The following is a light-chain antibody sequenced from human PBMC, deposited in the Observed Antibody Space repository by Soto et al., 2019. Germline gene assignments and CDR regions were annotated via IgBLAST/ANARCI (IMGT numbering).Light chain of an antibody. V-gene: IGLV2-14*01. Sequence: QSALTQPASVSGSPGQSITISCTGTSGDVGVYNYVSWYQQHPGKAPKLMIYEVSNRPSGVSNRFSGSKSGNTASLTISGLQAEDEADYYCTSYISSSTPYVFGTGTKVTVL. CDR3: TSYISSSTPYV. J-gene: IGLJ1*01. CDR1: SGDVGVYNY. CDR2: EVS.